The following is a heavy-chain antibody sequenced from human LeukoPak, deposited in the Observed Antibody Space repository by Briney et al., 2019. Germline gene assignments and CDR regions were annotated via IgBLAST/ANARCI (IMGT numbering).Heavy chain of an antibody. CDR1: GFTASDHW. J-gene: IGHJ4*02. D-gene: IGHD3-10*02. CDR3: ARMLGGGYTGLFDC. Sequence: PGGSLRLSCAASGFTASDHWMNWVRQAPGKGLEWVANIKQDDTEKYFVDSVKGRFTISRDNAENTLYLQMSSLRAEDTALYYCARMLGGGYTGLFDCWGQGTLVTVSS. V-gene: IGHV3-7*03. CDR2: IKQDDTEK.